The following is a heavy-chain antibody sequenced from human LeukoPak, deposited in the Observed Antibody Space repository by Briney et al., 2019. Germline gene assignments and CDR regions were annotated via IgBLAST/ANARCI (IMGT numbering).Heavy chain of an antibody. J-gene: IGHJ6*02. D-gene: IGHD5-18*01. Sequence: SVKVSCKASGGTFSSYAISWVRQAPGQGLEWMGGIIPIFGTANYAQKFQGRVTITADESTSTAYMELGSLRSEDTAVYYCARNRATAMEGYYYYGMDVWGQGTTVTVSS. CDR3: ARNRATAMEGYYYYGMDV. CDR1: GGTFSSYA. V-gene: IGHV1-69*13. CDR2: IIPIFGTA.